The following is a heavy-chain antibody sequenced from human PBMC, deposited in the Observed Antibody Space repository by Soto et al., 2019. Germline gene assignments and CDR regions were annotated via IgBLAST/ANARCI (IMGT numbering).Heavy chain of an antibody. CDR3: AKGAGDRLSLGMDV. CDR2: ISYDGSNT. CDR1: GFSISDYG. J-gene: IGHJ6*02. V-gene: IGHV3-30*18. D-gene: IGHD1-26*01. Sequence: QVQLVESEGGVVQPGWSLRLSCAASGFSISDYGMEWVRQAPGKGLEWVALISYDGSNTYYADSVKGRFTISRDNSKDTLFLQMTGLRREDTAVYYCAKGAGDRLSLGMDVWGQGTTVTVSS.